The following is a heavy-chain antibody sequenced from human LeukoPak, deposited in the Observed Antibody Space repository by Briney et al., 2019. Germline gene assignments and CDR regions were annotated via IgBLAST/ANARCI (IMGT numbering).Heavy chain of an antibody. J-gene: IGHJ4*02. CDR1: GFTFSSYS. Sequence: GGSLRLSCAASGFTFSSYSMNWVRQAPGKGLEWVPSISSSSTYADSVKGRFTISRDSAKNSLYLQMNSLRVEDTAVYYCARDYGYEIDYWGQGTLVTVSS. CDR3: ARDYGYEIDY. D-gene: IGHD5-24*01. CDR2: ISSSST. V-gene: IGHV3-21*01.